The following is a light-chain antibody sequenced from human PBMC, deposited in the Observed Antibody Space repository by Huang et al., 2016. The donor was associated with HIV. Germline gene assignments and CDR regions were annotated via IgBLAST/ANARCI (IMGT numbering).Light chain of an antibody. CDR1: HSVDSD. CDR3: QQYNDWPPLT. V-gene: IGKV3-15*01. Sequence: EIEMTQSTATLSVSPGERATLSCRASHSVDSDLAWYQQKPGQAPRLLIYDASTRATGISTKFNVTGSGTEFSLSITNLQSEDFAVYYCQQYNDWPPLTFGGGTKVEI. J-gene: IGKJ4*01. CDR2: DAS.